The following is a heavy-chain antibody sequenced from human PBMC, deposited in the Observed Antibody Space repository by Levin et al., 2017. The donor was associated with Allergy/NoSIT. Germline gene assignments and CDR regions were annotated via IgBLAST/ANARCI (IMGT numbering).Heavy chain of an antibody. D-gene: IGHD3-16*01. Sequence: LGESLKISCKGSGYSFTSYWISWVRQMPGKGLEWMGRIDPSDSYTNYSPSFQGHVTISADKSISTAYLQWSSLKASDTAMYYCARHGAVRYRREYYDYGMDVWGQGTTVTVSS. V-gene: IGHV5-10-1*01. CDR1: GYSFTSYW. CDR2: IDPSDSYT. CDR3: ARHGAVRYRREYYDYGMDV. J-gene: IGHJ6*02.